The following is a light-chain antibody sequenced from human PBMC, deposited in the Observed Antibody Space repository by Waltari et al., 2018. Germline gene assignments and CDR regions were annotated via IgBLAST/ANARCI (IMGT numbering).Light chain of an antibody. Sequence: EIMLTQSPGTLSLSPGERATLSCRASQSISKYLAWYQQKPGQPPRLLTYDASSRATGIPDRFRGSGSGTDFSLTISRLEPEDFAVYYCQKYGTLPATFGQGTKVEIK. V-gene: IGKV3-20*01. CDR3: QKYGTLPAT. J-gene: IGKJ1*01. CDR1: QSISKY. CDR2: DAS.